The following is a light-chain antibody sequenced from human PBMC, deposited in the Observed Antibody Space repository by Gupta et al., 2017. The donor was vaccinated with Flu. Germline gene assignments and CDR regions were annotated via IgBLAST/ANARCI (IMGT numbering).Light chain of an antibody. Sequence: DIQMTQSPSTLSASVGDRVTITCRASQSIVSWLAWYQQKPGKAPNLLVYKASNLQSGVPSRFSGSGSGTEFTLTISSLQPDDFATYYCHQYNSCSRTFGQGTKVEIK. CDR2: KAS. CDR3: HQYNSCSRT. V-gene: IGKV1-5*03. CDR1: QSIVSW. J-gene: IGKJ1*01.